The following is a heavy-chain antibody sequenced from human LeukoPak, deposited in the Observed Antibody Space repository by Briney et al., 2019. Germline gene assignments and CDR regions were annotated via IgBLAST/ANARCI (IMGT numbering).Heavy chain of an antibody. D-gene: IGHD6-13*01. CDR2: INSDGSTT. CDR1: GFTSSSYW. CDR3: ARGGSSSWYGS. Sequence: PGGSLRLSCAASGFTSSSYWMHWVRQAPGKGLVWVSRINSDGSTTSHADSVKGRFTISRDNAKNTLFLQMNSLRAEDTAVYYCARGGSSSWYGSWGQGTLVTVSS. J-gene: IGHJ5*01. V-gene: IGHV3-74*01.